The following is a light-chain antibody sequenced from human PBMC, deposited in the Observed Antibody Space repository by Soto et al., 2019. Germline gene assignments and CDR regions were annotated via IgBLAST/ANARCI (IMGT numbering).Light chain of an antibody. Sequence: QSALTQPASVSGSPGQSITISCTGTSSDVGGYNYVSWYQHHPGKAPKLMIYEVSNRPSGVSNRFSGSKSGNTASLTISGLQAEDEADYYCLSYASSSTPWVFGGGTKVTVL. CDR1: SSDVGGYNY. V-gene: IGLV2-14*01. CDR3: LSYASSSTPWV. J-gene: IGLJ3*02. CDR2: EVS.